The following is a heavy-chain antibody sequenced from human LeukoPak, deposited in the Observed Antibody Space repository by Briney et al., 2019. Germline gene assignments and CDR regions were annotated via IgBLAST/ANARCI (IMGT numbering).Heavy chain of an antibody. D-gene: IGHD2-21*02. V-gene: IGHV3-23*01. CDR1: GLTFSSYA. CDR3: VREDTPATANY. Sequence: PGGSLRLSCAASGLTFSSYAMTWVRQAPGKGLEWVSAISGGGDITYYADSVTGRFTISRDNPKDTLFLQMHSLRPGDTAVYYCVREDTPATANYWGQGTLVTISS. CDR2: ISGGGDIT. J-gene: IGHJ4*02.